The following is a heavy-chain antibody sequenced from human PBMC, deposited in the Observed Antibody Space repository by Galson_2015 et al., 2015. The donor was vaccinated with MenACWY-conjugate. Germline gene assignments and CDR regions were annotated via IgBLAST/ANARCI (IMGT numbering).Heavy chain of an antibody. J-gene: IGHJ6*02. Sequence: SVKVSCKASGGTFSNYGFSWVRQAPGQGLEWMGRVIPMLGIANYAQKFNGRVTIIADKSTSTAYIELSSLRSEDTAVYYCAREMDNSSHLDYQYYGLDVWGQRTTVTVSS. V-gene: IGHV1-69*04. D-gene: IGHD6-6*01. CDR2: VIPMLGIA. CDR3: AREMDNSSHLDYQYYGLDV. CDR1: GGTFSNYG.